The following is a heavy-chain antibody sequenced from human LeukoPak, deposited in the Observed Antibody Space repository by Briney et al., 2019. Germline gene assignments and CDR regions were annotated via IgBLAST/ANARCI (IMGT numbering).Heavy chain of an antibody. J-gene: IGHJ4*02. CDR2: IYSGGTT. Sequence: SETLSLTCTVSGGFISGFYWNWIRQPAGKGLEWIGRIYSGGTTNYNPSLDSRVTVSLDTSNNQFSLKLTSVTAADTAVYYCARDSAFGFYGSGSYFDYWGQGTLVTVSS. D-gene: IGHD3-10*01. CDR1: GGFISGFY. CDR3: ARDSAFGFYGSGSYFDY. V-gene: IGHV4-4*07.